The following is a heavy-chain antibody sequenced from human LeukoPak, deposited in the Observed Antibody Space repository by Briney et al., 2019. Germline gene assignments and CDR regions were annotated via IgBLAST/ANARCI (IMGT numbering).Heavy chain of an antibody. CDR2: LYYSGSS. Sequence: SETLSLTCTVSGGSVSSGSYDWSWIRQPPGKGLEWIGYLYYSGSSNYNPSLKSRVTISLDTSKNQFSLKLNSVTAADTAVYYCASAPNVRYFDYWGQGTLVTVSS. CDR1: GGSVSSGSYD. J-gene: IGHJ4*02. V-gene: IGHV4-61*01. CDR3: ASAPNVRYFDY.